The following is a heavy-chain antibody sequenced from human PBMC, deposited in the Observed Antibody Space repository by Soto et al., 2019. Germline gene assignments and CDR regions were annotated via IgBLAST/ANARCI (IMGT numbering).Heavy chain of an antibody. Sequence: ASETLSLTCTVSGGSITSGDYYWSWIRQHPGKGLEWIGYIYYSGSTYYNPSLKSRVTISVDTSKNQFSLKLSSVTAADTAVYYCARDSSSSFDPWGQGTLVTVSS. V-gene: IGHV4-31*03. J-gene: IGHJ5*02. CDR2: IYYSGST. CDR3: ARDSSSSFDP. D-gene: IGHD6-13*01. CDR1: GGSITSGDYY.